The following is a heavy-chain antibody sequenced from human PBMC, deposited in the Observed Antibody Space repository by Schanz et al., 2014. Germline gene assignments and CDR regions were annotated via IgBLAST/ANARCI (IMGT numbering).Heavy chain of an antibody. CDR2: IWSDGSTK. D-gene: IGHD1-1*01. CDR1: GFTFSSYA. CDR3: ARGTDWNLHY. J-gene: IGHJ4*02. V-gene: IGHV3-33*08. Sequence: QAQLMESGGGVVQPGRSLRLSCAASGFTFSSYAMHWVRQAPGKGLEWVAVIWSDGSTKYYADSVKGRFTISRDNAKNSLYLQMNSLRAGDTAVYYCARGTDWNLHYWGQGALVTVSS.